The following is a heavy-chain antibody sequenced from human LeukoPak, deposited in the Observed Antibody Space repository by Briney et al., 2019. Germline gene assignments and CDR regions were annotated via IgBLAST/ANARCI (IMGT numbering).Heavy chain of an antibody. CDR3: ARHIGGGIEDMDV. J-gene: IGHJ6*03. V-gene: IGHV4-59*08. CDR2: IYYSGST. D-gene: IGHD3-16*02. Sequence: SETLSLTCTVSGGSISSYYWSWIRQPPGKGLEWIGYIYYSGSTNYNPSLKSRVTISVDTSKNQFSLKMSSVTAADTAVYYCARHIGGGIEDMDVWGKGTKVIVSS. CDR1: GGSISSYY.